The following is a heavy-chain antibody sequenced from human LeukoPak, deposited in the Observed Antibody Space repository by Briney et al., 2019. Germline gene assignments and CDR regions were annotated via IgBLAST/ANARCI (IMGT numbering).Heavy chain of an antibody. CDR2: INHSGST. V-gene: IGHV4-34*01. CDR3: ARGPPYYDFWSGPPLNWFDP. D-gene: IGHD3-3*01. Sequence: SETLSLTCAVYGGSFSGYYWSWIRQPPGKGPEWIGEINHSGSTNYNPSLKSRVTISVDTSKNQFSLKLSSVTAADTAVYYCARGPPYYDFWSGPPLNWFDPWGQGTLVTVSS. CDR1: GGSFSGYY. J-gene: IGHJ5*02.